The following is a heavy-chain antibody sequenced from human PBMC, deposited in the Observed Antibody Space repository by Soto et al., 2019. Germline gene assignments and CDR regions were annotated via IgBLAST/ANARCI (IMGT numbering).Heavy chain of an antibody. V-gene: IGHV1-69*01. D-gene: IGHD6-19*01. Sequence: QVQLVQSGAEVQKPGSSVKVSCKASVGTFSSYAISWVRQAPGQGLEWMGGIIPIFGTANYAQKLQGRVTSTADESTSTAYMELSSLRYEDTAVYYCASLGRRVWGAVAGAFDYWGQGTLVTVSS. CDR1: VGTFSSYA. J-gene: IGHJ4*02. CDR2: IIPIFGTA. CDR3: ASLGRRVWGAVAGAFDY.